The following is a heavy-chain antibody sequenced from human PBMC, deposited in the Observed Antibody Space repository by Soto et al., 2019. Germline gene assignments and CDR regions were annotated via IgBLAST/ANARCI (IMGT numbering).Heavy chain of an antibody. CDR2: IYYIGNT. Sequence: SETLSLTCTVSGDSLSGYYWTWIRQPPGRGLEWPGYIYYIGNTNYNPSLMSRVTISVDTSKNQFSLRLNSVTTADTAVYYCARQTAVTTEGPGPLDYWGQGTLVTVSS. CDR3: ARQTAVTTEGPGPLDY. CDR1: GDSLSGYY. J-gene: IGHJ4*02. V-gene: IGHV4-59*01. D-gene: IGHD6-25*01.